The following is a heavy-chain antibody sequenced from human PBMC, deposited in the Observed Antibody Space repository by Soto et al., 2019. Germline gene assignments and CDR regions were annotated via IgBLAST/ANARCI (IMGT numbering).Heavy chain of an antibody. CDR3: ASRGRYYSLDV. Sequence: GGSLRLSCAATGLTFGNYAMSWVRQAPGKGLEWVSGISANGVTTSYSDSVKGRFSIFRDTSDNTATLYLQMNSLRVDDSAIYFCASRGRYYSLDVWGHGTTVTVSS. J-gene: IGHJ6*02. CDR2: ISANGVTT. V-gene: IGHV3-23*01. CDR1: GLTFGNYA. D-gene: IGHD3-16*01.